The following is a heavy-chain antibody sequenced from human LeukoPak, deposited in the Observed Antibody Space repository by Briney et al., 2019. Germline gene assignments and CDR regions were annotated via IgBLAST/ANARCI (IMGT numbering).Heavy chain of an antibody. CDR3: TKGRAPTCSGGSCYRTYDY. V-gene: IGHV3-23*01. Sequence: GGSLRLSCAASGFAFSSYAVTWVRQAPGQGLEWVSTITAGGGSTYYADSVKGRFTISRDNSKNTLFLQMDSLRAEDTALYYCTKGRAPTCSGGSCYRTYDYWGQGTLVTVSS. CDR2: ITAGGGST. D-gene: IGHD2-15*01. CDR1: GFAFSSYA. J-gene: IGHJ4*02.